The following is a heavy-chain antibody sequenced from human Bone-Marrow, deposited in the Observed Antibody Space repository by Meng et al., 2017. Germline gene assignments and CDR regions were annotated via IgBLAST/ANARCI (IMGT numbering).Heavy chain of an antibody. Sequence: SQTLSLTCAISGDSVSGNCAAWSWIRQSPSRGLEWLGRTYYRSKWYNDYAVSVKSRIIINPDTSKNHFSLQLNFVTPEDTAVYYCARESRYIYRGGICDDGISGLDVWGQGTTVTVSS. V-gene: IGHV6-1*01. CDR3: ARESRYIYRGGICDDGISGLDV. CDR2: TYYRSKWYN. J-gene: IGHJ6*02. CDR1: GDSVSGNCAA. D-gene: IGHD2-15*01.